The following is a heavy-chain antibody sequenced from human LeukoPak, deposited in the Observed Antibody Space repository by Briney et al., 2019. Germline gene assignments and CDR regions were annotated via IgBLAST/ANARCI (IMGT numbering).Heavy chain of an antibody. Sequence: PSETLSLTCTVSGDSISSYYWSRLRQPPGKGLEWLGYIYYTGSTNYNPSLKSRVTISVDTSKNQFSLKLSSVTAADTAVYYCARQEAVGATQYFQHWGQGTLVTVSS. CDR1: GDSISSYY. J-gene: IGHJ1*01. V-gene: IGHV4-59*08. CDR3: ARQEAVGATQYFQH. CDR2: IYYTGST. D-gene: IGHD1-26*01.